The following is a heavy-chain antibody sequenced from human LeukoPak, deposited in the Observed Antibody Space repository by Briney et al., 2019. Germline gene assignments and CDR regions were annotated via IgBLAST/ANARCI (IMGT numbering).Heavy chain of an antibody. CDR1: GGSISSYY. Sequence: SETLSLTCTVSGGSISSYYWSWIRQPPGKGLEWIGYIYYSGSTNYNPSLKSRVTISVDTSKNQFSLKLSSVTAADTAVYYCARFSSGSGTYYYYGMDVWGQGTTVTVSS. J-gene: IGHJ6*02. D-gene: IGHD6-19*01. V-gene: IGHV4-59*08. CDR2: IYYSGST. CDR3: ARFSSGSGTYYYYGMDV.